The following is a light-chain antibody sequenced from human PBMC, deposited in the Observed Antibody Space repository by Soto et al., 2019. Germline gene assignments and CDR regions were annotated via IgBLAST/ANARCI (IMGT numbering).Light chain of an antibody. J-gene: IGKJ3*01. CDR2: DAS. CDR3: HQSSNCPFT. Sequence: EIVLTQSPATLSLSPGERATLSCRASRSVSRYLAWYQQKPVQAPRLLVSDASNRATGIPARFSGSGSGTDFTLTIHSLEREDVAAYYCHQSSNCPFTFGPGTKVDIK. CDR1: RSVSRY. V-gene: IGKV3-11*01.